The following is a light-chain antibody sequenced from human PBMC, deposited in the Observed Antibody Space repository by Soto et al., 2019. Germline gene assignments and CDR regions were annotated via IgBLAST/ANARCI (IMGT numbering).Light chain of an antibody. CDR2: DAS. Sequence: DIQMTQSPSTGSASVGDGVTITCRASQSISTWLAWYQQKPGKAPNLLIYDASTLESGGPSGFSGSGSGTEFTLTISSLQPDDSATYYCQQYNSYPYTFGQGTKLEIK. CDR3: QQYNSYPYT. V-gene: IGKV1-5*01. J-gene: IGKJ2*01. CDR1: QSISTW.